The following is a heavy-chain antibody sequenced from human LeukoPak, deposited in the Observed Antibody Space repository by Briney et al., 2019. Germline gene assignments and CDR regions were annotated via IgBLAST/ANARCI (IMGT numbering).Heavy chain of an antibody. Sequence: GGSLRLSCAASGFTFSSYAMSWVRQAPGKGLEWVSAISGSGGSTYYADSVKGRFTISRDNSKNTLYLQMNSLRAEDTAVYYCAKTPAVADRGYYFDYWGQGTLVTVSS. V-gene: IGHV3-23*01. CDR1: GFTFSSYA. J-gene: IGHJ4*02. D-gene: IGHD6-19*01. CDR3: AKTPAVADRGYYFDY. CDR2: ISGSGGST.